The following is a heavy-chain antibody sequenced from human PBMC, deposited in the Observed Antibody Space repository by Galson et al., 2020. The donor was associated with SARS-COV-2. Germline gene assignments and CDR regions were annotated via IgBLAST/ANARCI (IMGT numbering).Heavy chain of an antibody. CDR2: INHSGST. CDR1: GGPFTDYY. V-gene: IGHV4-34*01. J-gene: IGHJ4*02. Sequence: QCINAESQASETLSLTCAVYGGPFTDYYWNWIRQPPGKGLEWIGEINHSGSTNFNPSLKSRVTISVDTSRNKVSLKMTSVTAADTSIYYCAGSSGSGTYYPFAFWGQGTLVTVSS. D-gene: IGHD3-10*01. CDR3: AGSSGSGTYYPFAF.